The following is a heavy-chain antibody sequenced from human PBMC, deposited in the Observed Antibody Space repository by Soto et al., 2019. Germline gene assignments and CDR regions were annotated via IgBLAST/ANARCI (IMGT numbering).Heavy chain of an antibody. D-gene: IGHD6-19*01. CDR2: SDFSGRLT. CDR1: GFTSS. J-gene: IGHJ4*02. CDR3: ANILVGQWLVPGGY. Sequence: EVQILESGGALIRPGGSLRLSCAASGFTSSMTWVRQAPGKGLEWVSASDFSGRLTYYADSVKGRFTIFRDTSVNTLFLQMNSLRTEDTAVYYCANILVGQWLVPGGYWGPGTLVTVSS. V-gene: IGHV3-23*01.